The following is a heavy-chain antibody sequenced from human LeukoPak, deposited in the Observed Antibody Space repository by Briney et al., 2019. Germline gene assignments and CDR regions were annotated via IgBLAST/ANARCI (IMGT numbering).Heavy chain of an antibody. V-gene: IGHV1-8*01. D-gene: IGHD3-10*01. CDR2: MNPNSGNT. Sequence: GASVKVSCKASGYTFTNYDINWVRQATGQGLEWMGWMNPNSGNTGYAQKFQGRVTMARNTSINTAYMELSSLRSEDTAVYYCARGPLWFGESSYYFDNWGQGTLVTVSP. CDR3: ARGPLWFGESSYYFDN. J-gene: IGHJ4*02. CDR1: GYTFTNYD.